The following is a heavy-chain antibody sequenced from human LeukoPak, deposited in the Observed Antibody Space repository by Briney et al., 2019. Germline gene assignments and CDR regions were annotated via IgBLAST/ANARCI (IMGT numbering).Heavy chain of an antibody. Sequence: PSETLSLTCAVSGGSISSYYWCWIRQPAGKGLEWIWRIYRSWSSNYNPSLKSQVTMSVNTPKNQDSLQLSSVTAADTAVDYCARDYGGRNDAFDIWGQGTMVTVSS. V-gene: IGHV4-4*07. CDR3: ARDYGGRNDAFDI. D-gene: IGHD4-17*01. CDR2: IYRSWSS. J-gene: IGHJ3*02. CDR1: GGSISSYY.